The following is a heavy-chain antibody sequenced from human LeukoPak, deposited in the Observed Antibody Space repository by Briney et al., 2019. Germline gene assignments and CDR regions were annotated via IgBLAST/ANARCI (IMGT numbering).Heavy chain of an antibody. CDR3: ARGPQKWLLATYYFDY. Sequence: SSETLSLTCSVYCGSFSGYYWSWIRQPPGKGLEWIGEINHSGSTNYNPSLKSRVTISVDTSKNQFSLKLSSVTAADTAVYYCARGPQKWLLATYYFDYWGQGTLVTVSS. CDR2: INHSGST. J-gene: IGHJ4*02. V-gene: IGHV4-34*01. CDR1: CGSFSGYY. D-gene: IGHD3-22*01.